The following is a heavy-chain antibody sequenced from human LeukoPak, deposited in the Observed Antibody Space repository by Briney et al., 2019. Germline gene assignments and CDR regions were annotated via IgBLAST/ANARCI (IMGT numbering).Heavy chain of an antibody. CDR3: ARVFYGDYAFDY. Sequence: PSEPLSLTCTVSGGSISSHYWSWLRQPPGKGLEWIGYIYYSVSTNYKTSLKSRVPISEDTSKNQFSLKLSSVTAADTAVYYCARVFYGDYAFDYWGRGTLVTVSS. J-gene: IGHJ4*02. CDR2: IYYSVST. V-gene: IGHV4-59*11. CDR1: GGSISSHY. D-gene: IGHD4-17*01.